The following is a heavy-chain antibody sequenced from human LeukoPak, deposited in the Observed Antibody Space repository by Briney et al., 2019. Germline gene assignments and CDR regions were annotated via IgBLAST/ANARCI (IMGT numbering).Heavy chain of an antibody. J-gene: IGHJ4*02. Sequence: SETLSLTCTVSGGSISSYYWRWIRQPPGKGLEWIGYVYYSGSTGYNPSLKSRVTISVDTSKNQFSLKLSSVSAADAAVYYCERGPGSGTYWAFDYWGQGSLVTVSS. CDR3: ERGPGSGTYWAFDY. CDR1: GGSISSYY. D-gene: IGHD1-26*01. V-gene: IGHV4-59*12. CDR2: VYYSGST.